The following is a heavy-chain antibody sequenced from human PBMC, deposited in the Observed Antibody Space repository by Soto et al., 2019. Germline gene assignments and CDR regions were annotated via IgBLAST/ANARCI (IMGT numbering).Heavy chain of an antibody. CDR1: GYSFTSYW. V-gene: IGHV5-10-1*01. Sequence: GESLKISCKGSGYSFTSYWISWVRQMSGKGLEWMGRIDPSDSYTNYSPSFQGHVTISADKSISTAYLQWSSLKASDTAMYYCASNYYYDSSGGYGMDVWGQGTTVTVSS. CDR3: ASNYYYDSSGGYGMDV. J-gene: IGHJ6*02. D-gene: IGHD3-22*01. CDR2: IDPSDSYT.